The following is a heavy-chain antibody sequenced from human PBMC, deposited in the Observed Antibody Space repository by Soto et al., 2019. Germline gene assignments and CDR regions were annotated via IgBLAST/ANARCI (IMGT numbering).Heavy chain of an antibody. J-gene: IGHJ5*02. CDR1: GYTFTAYF. D-gene: IGHD1-1*01. V-gene: IGHV1-2*02. CDR2: IXXNXGXX. CDR3: ARGGGTTLAPLP. Sequence: GASVQVSCRASGYTFTAYFIHLVRQAPGQGLXWMXXIXXNXGXXXYXXXLQGRVTMTRDTSIKTAHMELSSRKSDDTAVYYCARGGGTTLAPLPWGQGTLVTASS.